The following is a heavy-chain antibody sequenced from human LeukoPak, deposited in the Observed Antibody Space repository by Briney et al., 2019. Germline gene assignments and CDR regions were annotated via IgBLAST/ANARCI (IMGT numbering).Heavy chain of an antibody. CDR3: ATWDQQVTAACRTCAH. V-gene: IGHV4-38-2*02. D-gene: IGHD2-21*02. CDR1: GYSIRSDYY. CDR2: MFHSGAT. J-gene: IGHJ4*02. Sequence: SETLSLTCTVSGYSIRSDYYWGRIRQTPGKGLEWIGSMFHSGATYYNVSLTGRVSISMDMATNQFSLKLNSVTAADRAVYFFATWDQQVTAACRTCAHGGRGTLVTVSS.